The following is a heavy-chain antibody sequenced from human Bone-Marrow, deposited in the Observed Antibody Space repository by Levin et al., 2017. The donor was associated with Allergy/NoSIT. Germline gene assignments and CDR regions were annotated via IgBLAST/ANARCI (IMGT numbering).Heavy chain of an antibody. CDR2: ISSASSYI. J-gene: IGHJ6*02. CDR3: ARDSGGYCNGGSCYSLGMDV. CDR1: EFTFSKYK. V-gene: IGHV3-21*01. Sequence: PGGSLRLSCAASEFTFSKYKMNWVRQAPGKGLEWVSSISSASSYIYYADSVGGRFTTSRDNAKNSLYLEMNSLRVDDTAVYYCARDSGGYCNGGSCYSLGMDVWGQGTTVTVSS. D-gene: IGHD2-15*01.